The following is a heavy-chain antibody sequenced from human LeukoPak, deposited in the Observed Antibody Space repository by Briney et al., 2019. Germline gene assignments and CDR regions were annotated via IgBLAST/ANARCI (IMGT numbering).Heavy chain of an antibody. Sequence: SETLSLTCTVSGYSISSAYYWGWIRQPPGKGLEWIGNIYHSGSTHYNPSLKSRVTILVDISKNQFSLKLSSVTAADSAVYYCAREDPYGDPFSLRSYYYMDVWGTGTTVSVSS. V-gene: IGHV4-38-2*02. J-gene: IGHJ6*03. CDR1: GYSISSAYY. CDR2: IYHSGST. CDR3: AREDPYGDPFSLRSYYYMDV. D-gene: IGHD4/OR15-4a*01.